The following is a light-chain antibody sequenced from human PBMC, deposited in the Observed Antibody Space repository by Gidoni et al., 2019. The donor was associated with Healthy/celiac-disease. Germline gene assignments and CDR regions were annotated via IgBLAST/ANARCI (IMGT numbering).Light chain of an antibody. V-gene: IGLV1-40*01. J-gene: IGLJ2*01. CDR3: QSYDSSLSGSRV. Sequence: QSVLTHPPSVSGAPGQGVTISCTGSSSNIGAGYDVHWYPQLPGTAPKLLIYGNSNRPSGVPDRFSGSKSGTSASLAITGLQAEDEADYYCQSYDSSLSGSRVFGGGTKLTVL. CDR2: GNS. CDR1: SSNIGAGYD.